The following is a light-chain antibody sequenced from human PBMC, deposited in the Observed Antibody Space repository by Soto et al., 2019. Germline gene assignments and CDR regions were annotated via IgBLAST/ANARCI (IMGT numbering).Light chain of an antibody. CDR1: QSLLRSNGNNY. V-gene: IGKV2-28*01. CDR2: VGS. J-gene: IGKJ2*01. CDR3: MQARQTPFT. Sequence: DLVMTQSPLSLPVTPGEPASISCRSSQSLLRSNGNNYLDWYLQKPGQSPQLLIYVGSTRASGVRDRLSGSGSDTDFTPKITRVEAEDVGIYYCMQARQTPFTFGQGTKLEVK.